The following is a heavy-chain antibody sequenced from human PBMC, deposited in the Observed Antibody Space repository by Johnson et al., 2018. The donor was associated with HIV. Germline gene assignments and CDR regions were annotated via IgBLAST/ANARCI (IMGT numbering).Heavy chain of an antibody. CDR3: AKSDSGYDAFDI. CDR1: GFTFSNYW. V-gene: IGHV3-48*01. Sequence: VQLVESGGGLVQPGGSLRLSCSASGFTFSNYWMSWIRQAPGKGLEWVSYISSDGSTIYYADSMKGRFTISRDNSKNTLYLQMNSLLPEDTAVYYCAKSDSGYDAFDIWGQGTMVTVSS. J-gene: IGHJ3*02. CDR2: ISSDGSTI. D-gene: IGHD5-12*01.